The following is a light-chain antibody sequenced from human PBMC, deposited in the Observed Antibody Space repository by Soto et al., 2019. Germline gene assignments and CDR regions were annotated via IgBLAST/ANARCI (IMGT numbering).Light chain of an antibody. J-gene: IGKJ2*02. Sequence: EIVLTQSPGTLSLSPGERATLSCRASQSVGSYYLAWYQQKPGQPPRLLIYGASTRATGNPDRFSGSGSGAGFTLTISRLEAEDFAVYFCQQYGISGTFGQGTKLEIK. V-gene: IGKV3-20*01. CDR2: GAS. CDR1: QSVGSYY. CDR3: QQYGISGT.